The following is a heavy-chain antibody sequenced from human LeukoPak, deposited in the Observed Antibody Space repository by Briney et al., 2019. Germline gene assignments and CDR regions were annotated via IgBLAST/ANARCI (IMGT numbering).Heavy chain of an antibody. J-gene: IGHJ4*02. CDR3: ATTRSNDFWSGYPDY. CDR2: IYYSGST. D-gene: IGHD3-3*01. V-gene: IGHV4-39*01. Sequence: PSETLSLTCTVSGGSISSSSYYWGWIRQPPGKGLEWIGSIYYSGSTYYNPSLKSRVTISVDTSKNQFSLKLSSVTAADTAVYYCATTRSNDFWSGYPDYWGQGILVTVSS. CDR1: GGSISSSSYY.